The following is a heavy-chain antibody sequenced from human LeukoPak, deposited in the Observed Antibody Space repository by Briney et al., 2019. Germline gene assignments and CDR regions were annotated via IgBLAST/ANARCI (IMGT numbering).Heavy chain of an antibody. D-gene: IGHD6-19*01. J-gene: IGHJ4*02. CDR3: ARFETVAAKPFEY. CDR1: GFTFPYYV. CDR2: ISGSGGNT. V-gene: IGHV3-23*01. Sequence: GGSLRLSCAASGFTFPYYVMSWVRQAPGKGLEWVSGISGSGGNTYYADSVKGRFTISRDNAKNSLFLQMNSLRAEDTAVYYCARFETVAAKPFEYWGQGALVTVSS.